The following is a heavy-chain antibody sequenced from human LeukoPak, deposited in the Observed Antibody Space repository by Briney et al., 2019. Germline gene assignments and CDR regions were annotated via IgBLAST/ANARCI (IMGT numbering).Heavy chain of an antibody. CDR3: ARDGIAAAGKVRGAFDI. V-gene: IGHV3-21*01. J-gene: IGHJ3*02. D-gene: IGHD6-13*01. CDR1: GFTFSSYS. Sequence: GGSLRLSCAASGFTFSSYSMNWVRQAPGKGLEWVSSISSSSSYIYYADSVKGRFTISRDNAKNSLYLQMNSLRAEDTAVYYCARDGIAAAGKVRGAFDIWGQGTMVTVSS. CDR2: ISSSSSYI.